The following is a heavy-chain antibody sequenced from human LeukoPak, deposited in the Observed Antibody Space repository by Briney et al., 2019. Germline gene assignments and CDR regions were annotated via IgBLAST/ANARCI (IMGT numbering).Heavy chain of an antibody. CDR1: GFTFSTYG. V-gene: IGHV3-23*01. Sequence: GGSLRLSCEASGFTFSTYGMTWVRQAPGKGLEWVSNISGNGGGTYYADSVKGRFTISRDNSKNTPYLQMNSLRAEDTAVYYCAKESGDGNVPYYYYGMDVWGQGTTVTVSS. J-gene: IGHJ6*02. CDR3: AKESGDGNVPYYYYGMDV. CDR2: ISGNGGGT. D-gene: IGHD2-21*02.